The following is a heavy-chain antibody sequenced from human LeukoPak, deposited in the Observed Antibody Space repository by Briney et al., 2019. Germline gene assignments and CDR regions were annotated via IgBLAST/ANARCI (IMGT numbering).Heavy chain of an antibody. CDR2: INPNSGGT. CDR1: GYTFTGYF. D-gene: IGHD2-15*01. CDR3: ARVSELLPDY. J-gene: IGHJ4*02. V-gene: IGHV1-2*02. Sequence: ASVKVSCKASGYTFTGYFMHWVRQAPGQGLEWMGWINPNSGGTNYAQKFQGRVTITADESTSTAYMELSSLRSEDTAVYYCARVSELLPDYWGQGTLVTVSS.